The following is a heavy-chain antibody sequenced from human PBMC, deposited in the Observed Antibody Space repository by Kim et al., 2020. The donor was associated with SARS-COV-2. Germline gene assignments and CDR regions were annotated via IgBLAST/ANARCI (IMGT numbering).Heavy chain of an antibody. V-gene: IGHV3-33*06. Sequence: VKGRFTISRDNSKNTLYLQMNSLRAEDTAGYYCAKDSGYSSSWYGDYFDYWGQGTLVTVSS. CDR3: AKDSGYSSSWYGDYFDY. D-gene: IGHD6-13*01. J-gene: IGHJ4*02.